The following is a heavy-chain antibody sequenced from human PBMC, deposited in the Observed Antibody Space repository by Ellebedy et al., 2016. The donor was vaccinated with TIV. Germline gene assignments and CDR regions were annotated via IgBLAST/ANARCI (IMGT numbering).Heavy chain of an antibody. CDR3: ARLSHQIPD. J-gene: IGHJ4*02. Sequence: SETLSLTCTVSGGSISSSSYYWGWIRQPPGRGLECIGYIYYSGSTNYNPSLKSRVTMSVDTSKNQFSLKLSSVTAADTAVYYCARLSHQIPDWGQGILVTVSS. CDR1: GGSISSSSYY. CDR2: IYYSGST. V-gene: IGHV4-61*05.